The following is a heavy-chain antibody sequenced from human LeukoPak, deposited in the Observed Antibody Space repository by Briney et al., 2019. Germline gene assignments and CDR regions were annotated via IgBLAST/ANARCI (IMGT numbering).Heavy chain of an antibody. CDR3: ARRWNYGRNCYIDV. CDR2: INDSGTI. CDR1: GGSFSHYY. V-gene: IGHV4-34*01. D-gene: IGHD1-7*01. J-gene: IGHJ6*03. Sequence: SETLSLTCAVYGGSFSHYYWSWIRQSPRMGLEWIAEINDSGTINYNPSLMSRVTISLDKSKNQFSLKLSSASPRDRAVYYCARRWNYGRNCYIDVWGKGATVSVSS.